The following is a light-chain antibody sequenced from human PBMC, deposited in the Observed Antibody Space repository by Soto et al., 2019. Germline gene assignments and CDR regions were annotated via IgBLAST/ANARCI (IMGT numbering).Light chain of an antibody. CDR3: QQRSNWPLLT. V-gene: IGKV3-11*01. CDR1: QSVRSL. J-gene: IGKJ4*01. Sequence: IVLTQSPATLSLSPGERATLSCRASQSVRSLLAWYQQKPGQAPRLLIYDASNRATGIPARFSGSGSGTDFTLTISSLEPEDFAVYYGQQRSNWPLLTFGGGTKLEIK. CDR2: DAS.